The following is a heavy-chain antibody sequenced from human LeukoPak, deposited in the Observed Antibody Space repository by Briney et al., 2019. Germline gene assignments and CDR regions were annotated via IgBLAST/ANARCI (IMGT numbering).Heavy chain of an antibody. D-gene: IGHD3-10*01. CDR1: GDSFSSGH. V-gene: IGHV4-59*01. CDR3: ARGDPAGLFDS. CDR2: IYYSGTT. J-gene: IGHJ4*02. Sequence: SETLSLTCALSGDSFSSGHWDWIRQPPGKGLEWIGYIYYSGTTNSNPSLESRVTVSVDTSKKYCSLKLTSVTAADTAVYFCARGDPAGLFDSWGQGHLVTVSS.